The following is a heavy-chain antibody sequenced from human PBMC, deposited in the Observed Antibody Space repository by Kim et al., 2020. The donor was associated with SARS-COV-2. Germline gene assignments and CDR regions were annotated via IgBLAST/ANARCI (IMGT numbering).Heavy chain of an antibody. CDR1: GFTFSSYA. CDR2: ISYDGINK. Sequence: GGSLRLSCAASGFTFSSYAMHWVRQAQGTGLEWESVISYDGINKYYADSVKGGFTITRENSKNTLYLQMNSLIAEDTAVFYCARDPECGGDCYLYAFDIWGQGTMVTVSS. D-gene: IGHD2-21*02. J-gene: IGHJ3*02. V-gene: IGHV3-30*04. CDR3: ARDPECGGDCYLYAFDI.